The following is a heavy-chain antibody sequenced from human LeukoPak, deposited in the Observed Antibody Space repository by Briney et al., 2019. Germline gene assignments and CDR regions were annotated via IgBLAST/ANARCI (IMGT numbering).Heavy chain of an antibody. Sequence: RSGGSLRLSCAASGFTFSSYSMSWVRQAPGKGLEWVAVISYDGSNKYYADSVKGRFTISRDNSKNTLYLQMNSLRAEDTAVYYCALGSTIQQQWTADYGMDVWGQGTTVTVSS. CDR1: GFTFSSYS. V-gene: IGHV3-30*03. CDR2: ISYDGSNK. D-gene: IGHD3/OR15-3a*01. CDR3: ALGSTIQQQWTADYGMDV. J-gene: IGHJ6*02.